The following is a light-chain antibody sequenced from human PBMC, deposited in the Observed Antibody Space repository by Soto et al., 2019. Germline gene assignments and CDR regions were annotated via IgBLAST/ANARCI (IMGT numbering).Light chain of an antibody. J-gene: IGLJ2*01. Sequence: QSALTQPASVSGSPGQSITISCTGTSSDVGGYNYVSWYQHHPGKAPKLIIYDVSNRPSGVSNRFSASKSDNTASLTISGLQAEDEADYYCSSYSPNGPVLLGGGTQLTVL. V-gene: IGLV2-14*03. CDR3: SSYSPNGPVL. CDR1: SSDVGGYNY. CDR2: DVS.